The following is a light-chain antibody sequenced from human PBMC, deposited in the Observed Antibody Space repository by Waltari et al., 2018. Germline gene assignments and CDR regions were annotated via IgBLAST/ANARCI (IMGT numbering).Light chain of an antibody. CDR2: GAS. Sequence: EVVMTQSPATLSVSPGEGATVSCGASQSVRSNVAWYQQTPGQAPRLLIYGASTRAPGIPDRFSGSGSGTEFILTISSLQSEDFAVYYCQQYNNWPPWTFGQGTKVESK. CDR3: QQYNNWPPWT. J-gene: IGKJ1*01. CDR1: QSVRSN. V-gene: IGKV3-15*01.